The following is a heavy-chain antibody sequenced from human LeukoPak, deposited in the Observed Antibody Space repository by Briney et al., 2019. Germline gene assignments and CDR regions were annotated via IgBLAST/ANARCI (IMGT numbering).Heavy chain of an antibody. CDR2: ISSSSSFI. CDR3: ARDDSGSYRYFDL. Sequence: GGSLRLSCAASGFTFSSYSMNWVRQAPGKGLEWVSSISSSSSFIYYADSVKGRFTISRDNAKNSLYLQMNSLRAEDTAVYYCARDDSGSYRYFDLWGRGTLVTVSS. CDR1: GFTFSSYS. V-gene: IGHV3-21*01. D-gene: IGHD1-26*01. J-gene: IGHJ2*01.